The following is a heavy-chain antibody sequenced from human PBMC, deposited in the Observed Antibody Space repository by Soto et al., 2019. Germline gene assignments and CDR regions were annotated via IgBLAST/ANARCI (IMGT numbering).Heavy chain of an antibody. J-gene: IGHJ5*02. Sequence: SAEPSCEARGLSITSRAMYSLHHAPGQRLEWMGWINAGNGNTKYSQKFQGRVTITRDTSASTAYMELSSLRSEDTAVYYCARSSGWYVWFDPWGQGTLVTVSS. CDR3: ARSSGWYVWFDP. CDR2: INAGNGNT. CDR1: GLSITSRA. D-gene: IGHD6-13*01. V-gene: IGHV1-3*01.